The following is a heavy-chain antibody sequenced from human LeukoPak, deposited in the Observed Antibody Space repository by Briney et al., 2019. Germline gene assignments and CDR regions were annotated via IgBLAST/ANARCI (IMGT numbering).Heavy chain of an antibody. D-gene: IGHD3-9*01. CDR2: IRSKANSYAT. J-gene: IGHJ4*02. CDR3: TTDRRYDILTKFDY. Sequence: PGGSLRLSCAASGFTFSGSAMHWVRQASGKGLEWVGRIRSKANSYATAYAASVKGRFTISRDDSKNTAYLQMNSLKTEDTAVYYCTTDRRYDILTKFDYWGQGTLVTVSS. V-gene: IGHV3-73*01. CDR1: GFTFSGSA.